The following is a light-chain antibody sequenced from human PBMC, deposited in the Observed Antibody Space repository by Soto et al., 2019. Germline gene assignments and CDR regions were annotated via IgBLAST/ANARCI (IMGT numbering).Light chain of an antibody. CDR1: QGIGTE. J-gene: IGKJ1*01. V-gene: IGKV1-6*01. CDR2: GTS. CDR3: LQDSTYPRT. Sequence: AIQMTQSPSSLSASVGDRVTITCRASQGIGTELGWYQQRPGKAPRLLIYGTSTLHHGVPSRFSGSGSDTDFTLIISSLQPEDFATYYCLQDSTYPRTFGQGTKVEIK.